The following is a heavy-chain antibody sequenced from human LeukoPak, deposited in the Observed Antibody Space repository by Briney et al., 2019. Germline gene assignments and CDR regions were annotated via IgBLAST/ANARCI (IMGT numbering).Heavy chain of an antibody. V-gene: IGHV3-48*01. J-gene: IGHJ4*02. Sequence: GGSLRLSCAASGFTFSSYSMNWARQAPGKGLEWVSYISSSSSTIYYADSVKGRFTISRDNAKNSLYLQMNSLRAEDTAVYYCARDPTSRGWYYFDYWGQGTLVTVSS. CDR1: GFTFSSYS. CDR3: ARDPTSRGWYYFDY. CDR2: ISSSSSTI. D-gene: IGHD2-15*01.